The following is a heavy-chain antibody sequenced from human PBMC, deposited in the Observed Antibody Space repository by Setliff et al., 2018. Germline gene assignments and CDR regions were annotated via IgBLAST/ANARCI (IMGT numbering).Heavy chain of an antibody. CDR1: RFTFSSYW. V-gene: IGHV3-7*01. Sequence: GSLRLSCAASRFTFSSYWMSWVRQAPGKGLEWVANIKQDGSENHYVDSVKGRFTISRDTARNSLYLQMNSLRVEDTAVYYCARDRPTRASGAFDIWGQGTMVTV. CDR3: ARDRPTRASGAFDI. CDR2: IKQDGSEN. D-gene: IGHD1-26*01. J-gene: IGHJ3*02.